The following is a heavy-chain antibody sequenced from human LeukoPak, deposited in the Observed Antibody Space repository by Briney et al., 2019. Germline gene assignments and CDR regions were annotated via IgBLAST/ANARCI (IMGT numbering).Heavy chain of an antibody. CDR2: IYSGGST. CDR3: ARDILDYGENY. Sequence: TGGSLRLSCAASGFTVSSNYMSWVRQAPGKGLEWVSVIYSGGSTYYADSVKGRFTISRDNSKNTLYLQMNSLRAEDTAVYYCARDILDYGENYWGQGTLVTVSS. J-gene: IGHJ4*02. V-gene: IGHV3-66*01. D-gene: IGHD4-17*01. CDR1: GFTVSSNY.